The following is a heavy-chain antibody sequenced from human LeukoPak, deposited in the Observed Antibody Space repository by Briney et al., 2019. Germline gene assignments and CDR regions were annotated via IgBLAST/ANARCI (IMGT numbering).Heavy chain of an antibody. CDR1: GFTFDDYA. CDR2: ISWNSGSI. Sequence: GRSLKLSCAASGFTFDDYAMHWVRQAPGKGLEWVSGISWNSGSIGYADSVKGRFTISRDNAKNSLYLQINSLRAEDMALYYCAEGPKRYFDGLGNWLDPWGQGTRVPVSS. D-gene: IGHD3-9*01. V-gene: IGHV3-9*03. J-gene: IGHJ5*02. CDR3: AEGPKRYFDGLGNWLDP.